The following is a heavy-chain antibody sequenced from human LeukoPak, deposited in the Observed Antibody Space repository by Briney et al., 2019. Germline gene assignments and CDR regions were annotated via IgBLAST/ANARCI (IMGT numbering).Heavy chain of an antibody. Sequence: PSETLSLTCAVHGGSFSGYYWSWIRQPPGKGLEWIGEINHSGSTNYNPSLKSRVTISVDTSKNQFSLKLSSVTAAATAVYYCARDRGYSYGYWFEDWGQGTLVTVSS. D-gene: IGHD5-18*01. CDR1: GGSFSGYY. CDR3: ARDRGYSYGYWFED. V-gene: IGHV4-34*01. CDR2: INHSGST. J-gene: IGHJ5*02.